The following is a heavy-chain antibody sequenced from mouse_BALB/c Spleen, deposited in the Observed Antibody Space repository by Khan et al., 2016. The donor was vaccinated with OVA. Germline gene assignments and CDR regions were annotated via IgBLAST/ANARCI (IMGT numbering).Heavy chain of an antibody. D-gene: IGHD1-1*01. CDR1: GFTFSSYA. V-gene: IGHV5-9-3*01. J-gene: IGHJ1*01. Sequence: EVELVESGGGLVKPGGSLKLSCAASGFTFSSYAMSWVRQTPEKRLAWVATISSGGTYTYYPDSVKGRFTISRDNAKNPLYLQMNSLRSEDTAMYYGARPPITTEEATSYWFFDVWGAGTTVTVST. CDR3: ARPPITTEEATSYWFFDV. CDR2: ISSGGTYT.